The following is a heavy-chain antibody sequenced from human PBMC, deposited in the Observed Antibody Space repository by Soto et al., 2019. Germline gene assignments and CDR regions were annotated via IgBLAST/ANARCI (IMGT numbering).Heavy chain of an antibody. CDR1: GFTFSSYS. D-gene: IGHD3-3*01. CDR2: ISGSGVST. CDR3: SKAGGVYYDFWSGYFHNWFDP. Sequence: GGSLRLSCAASGFTFSSYSISWVRQAPWKGLEWVSAISGSGVSTYYADSVKGRFTISRDNSKNTLYLQMNSLRAEETDVYYCSKAGGVYYDFWSGYFHNWFDPSGQRTLVALSS. J-gene: IGHJ5*02. V-gene: IGHV3-23*01.